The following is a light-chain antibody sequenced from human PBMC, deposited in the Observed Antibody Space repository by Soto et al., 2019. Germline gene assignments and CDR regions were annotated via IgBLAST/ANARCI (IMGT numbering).Light chain of an antibody. CDR3: QQSYTMPFT. CDR2: AAS. Sequence: DIQMTQSPSSLSASVGDRVTISCRASQTISRYLNWYRQKPGKAPKLLIYAASTLQSGVPSRFSGSESGTKFTLTISSLQPEDFATYYCQQSYTMPFTFGPGTKVDVK. CDR1: QTISRY. V-gene: IGKV1-39*01. J-gene: IGKJ3*01.